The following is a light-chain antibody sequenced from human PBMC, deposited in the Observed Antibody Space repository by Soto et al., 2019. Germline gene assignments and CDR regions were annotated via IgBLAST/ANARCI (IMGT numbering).Light chain of an antibody. Sequence: QLVLTQPPSVSGAPGQRVTISCTGSSSNIGTDYDVHWYQQLPGTAPKLLIYNNSNRPSGVPDRFSGSKSGTSASLAITGLQAEDEADYYCQSYDSSLSGSVFGGGTKLTVL. V-gene: IGLV1-40*01. CDR3: QSYDSSLSGSV. CDR2: NNS. CDR1: SSNIGTDYD. J-gene: IGLJ3*02.